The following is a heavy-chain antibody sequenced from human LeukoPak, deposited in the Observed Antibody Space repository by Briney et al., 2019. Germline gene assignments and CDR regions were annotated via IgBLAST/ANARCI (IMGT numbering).Heavy chain of an antibody. CDR2: IYHSGST. CDR3: ARAGAYDAFDI. CDR1: GGSISSGGYS. J-gene: IGHJ3*02. V-gene: IGHV4-30-2*01. Sequence: PSETLSLTCAVSGGSISSGGYSWSWIRQPPGKGLEWIGYIYHSGSTYYNPSLKSRVTILVDRSKNQFSLKLSSVTAADTAVYYCARAGAYDAFDIWGQGTMVTVSS.